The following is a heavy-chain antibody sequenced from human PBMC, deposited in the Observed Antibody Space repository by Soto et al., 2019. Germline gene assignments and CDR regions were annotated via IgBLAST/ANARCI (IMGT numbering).Heavy chain of an antibody. V-gene: IGHV3-33*01. CDR1: GFTFSSYG. CDR3: ARDFTFGGVIVNYYYYYGMDV. D-gene: IGHD3-16*02. Sequence: GGSLRLSCAASGFTFSSYGMHWVRQAPGKGLEWVAVIWYDGSNKYYADSVKGRFTISRDNSKNTLYLQMNSLRAEDTAVYYCARDFTFGGVIVNYYYYYGMDVWGQGTTVTVSS. CDR2: IWYDGSNK. J-gene: IGHJ6*02.